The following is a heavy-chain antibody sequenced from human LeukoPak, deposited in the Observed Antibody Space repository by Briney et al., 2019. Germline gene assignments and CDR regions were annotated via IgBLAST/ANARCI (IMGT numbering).Heavy chain of an antibody. CDR2: ISDNGGSA. J-gene: IGHJ4*02. D-gene: IGHD4/OR15-4a*01. CDR1: GFIFSDYA. V-gene: IGHV3-64*04. CDR3: AKDYGGPDY. Sequence: GGSLRLSCSASGFIFSDYAMHWVRRAPGKGLEYVSGISDNGGSAYYADSVKGRFTISRDSSKNTLYLQMNSLKAEDTAVYYCAKDYGGPDYWGQGTLVTVSS.